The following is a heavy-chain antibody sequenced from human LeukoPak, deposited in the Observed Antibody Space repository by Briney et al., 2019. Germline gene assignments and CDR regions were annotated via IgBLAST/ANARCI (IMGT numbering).Heavy chain of an antibody. CDR3: AKGIVGSTKFDY. V-gene: IGHV3-30*04. J-gene: IGHJ4*02. CDR2: ISYDGSNK. D-gene: IGHD1-26*01. CDR1: GFTFSSYD. Sequence: GGSLRLSCAASGFTFSSYDMHWVRQAPGKGLEWVAVISYDGSNKYYADSVKGRFTISRDNSKDTLYLQMNSLRAEDTAVYYCAKGIVGSTKFDYWGQGTLVTVSS.